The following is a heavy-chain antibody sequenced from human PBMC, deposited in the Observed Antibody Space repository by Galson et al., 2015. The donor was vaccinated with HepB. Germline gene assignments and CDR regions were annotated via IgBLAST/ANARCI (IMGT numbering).Heavy chain of an antibody. V-gene: IGHV1-18*04. CDR2: ISAYNGNT. D-gene: IGHD3-22*01. J-gene: IGHJ4*02. Sequence: SVKVSCKASGYTFTSYGISWVRQAPGQGLEWMGWISAYNGNTNYAQKLQGRVTMTTDTSTSTAYMELRSLRSDDTAVYYCARTSYYDSSGHSPPPFDYWGQGTLVTVSS. CDR1: GYTFTSYG. CDR3: ARTSYYDSSGHSPPPFDY.